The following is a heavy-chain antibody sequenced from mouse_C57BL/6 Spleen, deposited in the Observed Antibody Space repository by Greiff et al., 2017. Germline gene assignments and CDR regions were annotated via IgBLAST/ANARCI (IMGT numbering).Heavy chain of an antibody. J-gene: IGHJ2*01. CDR2: IHPSGSDT. CDR3: AINYGSSYYFDY. Sequence: QVQLQQPGAELVKPGASVKVSCKASGYTFTSYWMHWVQQSPGQGLEWIGRIHPSGSDTNYNQKFKGKATLTVDKSSSTAYMQLSSLTYEDAAVYYCAINYGSSYYFDYWGQGTTLTVSS. D-gene: IGHD1-1*01. CDR1: GYTFTSYW. V-gene: IGHV1-74*01.